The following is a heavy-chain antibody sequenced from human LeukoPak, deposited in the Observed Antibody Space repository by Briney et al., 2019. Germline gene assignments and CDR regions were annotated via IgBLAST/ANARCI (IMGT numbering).Heavy chain of an antibody. V-gene: IGHV6-1*01. D-gene: IGHD3-16*01. CDR1: GDSVSSNSAA. J-gene: IGHJ4*02. CDR2: TYYRSKWYN. Sequence: SQTLSLTCAISGDSVSSNSAAWNWIRRSPSRGLEWLGRTYYRSKWYNDYAVSVRSRITINPDISKNQFSLQLNSVTPEDTAVYYCARTGGGGRSFDYWGQGTLVSVSS. CDR3: ARTGGGGRSFDY.